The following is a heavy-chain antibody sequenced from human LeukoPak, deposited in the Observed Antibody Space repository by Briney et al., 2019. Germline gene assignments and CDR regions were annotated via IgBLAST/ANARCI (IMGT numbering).Heavy chain of an antibody. J-gene: IGHJ3*02. CDR3: ARVGSPNCGGDCFAGAFDI. CDR2: INPSGGST. V-gene: IGHV1-46*01. CDR1: GYTFTSYY. D-gene: IGHD2-21*01. Sequence: ASVKVSCKASGYTFTSYYMHWVRQAPGQGLEWVGIINPSGGSTSYAQKFQGRVTITTDESTSTAYMELSSLRSEDTAVYYCARVGSPNCGGDCFAGAFDIWGQGTMVTVSS.